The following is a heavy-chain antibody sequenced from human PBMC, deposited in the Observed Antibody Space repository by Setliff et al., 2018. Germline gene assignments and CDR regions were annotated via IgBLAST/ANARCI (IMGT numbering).Heavy chain of an antibody. CDR3: ANYEQRPRNLDY. D-gene: IGHD6-25*01. Sequence: PGGSLRLSCAASGFTFNNYFMIWVRQAPGKGLEWVSSISNSGGEIHYADSVKGQFTISRGNPRSTLYLQMNSLRAEDTALYYCANYEQRPRNLDYWGQGTLVTVSS. CDR1: GFTFNNYF. J-gene: IGHJ4*02. V-gene: IGHV3-23*01. CDR2: ISNSGGEI.